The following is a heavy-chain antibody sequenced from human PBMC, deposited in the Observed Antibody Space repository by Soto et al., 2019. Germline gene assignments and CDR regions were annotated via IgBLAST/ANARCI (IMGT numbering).Heavy chain of an antibody. CDR3: ATQEVGGSYVYTFDP. V-gene: IGHV4-59*08. CDR2: IYYSGST. CDR1: GGSISSYY. Sequence: SETLSLTCPVSGGSISSYYWSWIRQPPGKGLEWIGYIYYSGSTNYNPSLKSRVTISVDTSKNQFSLKLSSVTAADTAVYYCATQEVGGSYVYTFDPWGQGTLVTVS. D-gene: IGHD1-26*01. J-gene: IGHJ5*02.